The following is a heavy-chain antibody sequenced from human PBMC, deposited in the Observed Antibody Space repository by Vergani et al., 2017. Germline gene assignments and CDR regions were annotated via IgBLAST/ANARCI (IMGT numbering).Heavy chain of an antibody. CDR3: ARPRVNLVGGEIVTKRTFDY. V-gene: IGHV4-34*02. J-gene: IGHJ4*02. D-gene: IGHD3-10*01. CDR1: GESFSSFY. CDR2: INNDGHT. Sequence: QVQLQQWGAGVVKPSGTLSLTCAVFGESFSSFYWSWIRQPPGKGLEWIGEINNDGHTNYNPSLESRVTVSRDTAKNQFSLNLMSVTAADTAMYYCARPRVNLVGGEIVTKRTFDYWSQGSLVTVSS.